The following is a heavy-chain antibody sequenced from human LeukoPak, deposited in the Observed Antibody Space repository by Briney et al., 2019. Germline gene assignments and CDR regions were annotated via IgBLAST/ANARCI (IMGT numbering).Heavy chain of an antibody. CDR2: VKQDGSEK. Sequence: PGGSLRLSCAASGFTFTDYYMSWIRQAPGKGLEWVANVKQDGSEKYYVDSVKGRFTISRDNAKNSLYLQMNSLRAEDTAVYYCARETTVTSDYWGQGTLVTVSS. V-gene: IGHV3-7*01. CDR1: GFTFTDYY. D-gene: IGHD4-17*01. J-gene: IGHJ4*02. CDR3: ARETTVTSDY.